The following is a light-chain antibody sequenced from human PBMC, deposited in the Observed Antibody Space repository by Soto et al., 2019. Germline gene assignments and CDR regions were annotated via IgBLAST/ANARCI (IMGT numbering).Light chain of an antibody. CDR3: QAWDGRTGV. Sequence: SYELTQAPSVSVSPGQTASITCSGDKLGEKYTCWYQQKSGQSPVLVIYQDGKRPSGIPERFSGSNSGDTATLTISGTQPVDEADYYCQAWDGRTGVFGTGTKLTVL. CDR2: QDG. CDR1: KLGEKY. V-gene: IGLV3-1*01. J-gene: IGLJ1*01.